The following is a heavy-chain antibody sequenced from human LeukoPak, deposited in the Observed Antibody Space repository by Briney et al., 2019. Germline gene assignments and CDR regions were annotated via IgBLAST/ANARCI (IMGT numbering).Heavy chain of an antibody. D-gene: IGHD6-13*01. J-gene: IGHJ3*02. CDR2: INPNSGGT. Sequence: ASVKVSCKASGYTFTGYYMHWVRHAPGQGLEWMGWINPNSGGTNYAQKFQGRVTMTRDTSISTAYMELSRLRSDDTAVYYCAGDSSSWLGLLAFDIWGQGTMVTVSS. CDR1: GYTFTGYY. V-gene: IGHV1-2*02. CDR3: AGDSSSWLGLLAFDI.